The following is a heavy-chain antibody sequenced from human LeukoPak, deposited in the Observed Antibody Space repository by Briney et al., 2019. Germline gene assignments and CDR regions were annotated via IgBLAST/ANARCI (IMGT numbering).Heavy chain of an antibody. CDR1: GFSFNNYV. Sequence: PGGSLRLSCAASGFSFNNYVMSWVRQAPGKGLEWVSAISGDGARTYYADSVKGRFTISRDNSKNTLDLQMNSLRAEDTAIYCCAKTVVVITFRFDSWGQGSLVTVSS. D-gene: IGHD2-21*01. J-gene: IGHJ4*02. CDR3: AKTVVVITFRFDS. CDR2: ISGDGART. V-gene: IGHV3-23*01.